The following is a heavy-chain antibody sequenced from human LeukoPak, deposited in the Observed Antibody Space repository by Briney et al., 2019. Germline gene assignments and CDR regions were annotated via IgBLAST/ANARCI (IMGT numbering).Heavy chain of an antibody. Sequence: PSETLSLTCTVSGGSISSYYWSWIRQPPGKGLEWIGYIYYSGSTNYNPSLKSRVTISVDTSKNQFSLKLSSVTAADTAVYYCARGHSSSWYIPDYWGQGTLVTVSS. D-gene: IGHD6-13*01. CDR3: ARGHSSSWYIPDY. CDR1: GGSISSYY. V-gene: IGHV4-59*08. CDR2: IYYSGST. J-gene: IGHJ4*02.